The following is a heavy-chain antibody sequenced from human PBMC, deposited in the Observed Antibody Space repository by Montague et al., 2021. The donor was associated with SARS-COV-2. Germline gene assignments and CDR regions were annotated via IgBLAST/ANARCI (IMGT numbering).Heavy chain of an antibody. CDR2: LYYNGMT. V-gene: IGHV4-31*03. CDR3: VSSLPGNQFQFDY. Sequence: SLTCSVSGGSITSGGYYWTWIRQRPGGDLEWLGYLYYNGMTHYSPSLKSRASFSLDTSKNQFSLKLTSATATDSALYFCVSSLPGNQFQFDYWGQGALVTVSS. CDR1: GGSITSGGYY. J-gene: IGHJ4*02. D-gene: IGHD1-14*01.